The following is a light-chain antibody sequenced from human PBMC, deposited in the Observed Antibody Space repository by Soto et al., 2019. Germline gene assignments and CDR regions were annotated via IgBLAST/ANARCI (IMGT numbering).Light chain of an antibody. Sequence: DIQMTQSPSTLSASVVDRVTITCRAGQTISSWLAWYQQKPGKAPKLLIYKASTLKSGVPSRFSGSGSGTKFTLTIASLQPDDFATYYCQQYETFSGTFGPGTKVDIK. J-gene: IGKJ1*01. CDR1: QTISSW. V-gene: IGKV1-5*03. CDR3: QQYETFSGT. CDR2: KAS.